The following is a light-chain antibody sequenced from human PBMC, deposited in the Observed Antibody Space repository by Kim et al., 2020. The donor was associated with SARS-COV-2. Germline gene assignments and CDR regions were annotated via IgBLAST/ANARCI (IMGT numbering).Light chain of an antibody. CDR1: NIGGKD. J-gene: IGLJ3*02. Sequence: SYELTQPPSVSVAPGKTARITCGGNNIGGKDVHWYQQKPGQAPVLVIFYDSDRPSGIPERYSGSNSGNTATLTISGVEAGDEAVYYCQVWDSSSDHWVFGGGTKLTVL. CDR3: QVWDSSSDHWV. CDR2: YDS. V-gene: IGLV3-21*04.